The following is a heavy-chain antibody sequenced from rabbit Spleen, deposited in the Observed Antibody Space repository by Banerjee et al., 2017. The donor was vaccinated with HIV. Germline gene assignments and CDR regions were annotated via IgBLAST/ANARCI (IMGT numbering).Heavy chain of an antibody. D-gene: IGHD8-1*01. J-gene: IGHJ4*01. Sequence: QEQLVESGGGLVQPEGSLTLTCTASGFSFSSSYYMSWVRQAPGKGLEWIGYIVPVFGITYYANWVNGRFSISRENAQNTVFLQMTSLTAADTATYFCARDGAGGSFFALWGQGTLVTVS. CDR1: GFSFSSSYY. V-gene: IGHV1S45*01. CDR3: ARDGAGGSFFAL. CDR2: IVPVFGIT.